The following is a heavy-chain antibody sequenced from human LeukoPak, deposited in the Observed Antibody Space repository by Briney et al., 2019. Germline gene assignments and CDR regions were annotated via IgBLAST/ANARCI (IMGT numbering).Heavy chain of an antibody. D-gene: IGHD3-9*01. V-gene: IGHV4-59*01. CDR2: IRASGTT. J-gene: IGHJ4*02. CDR3: PGGDIDWLRSPGTLYCIDH. CDR1: GGSISDYY. Sequence: SETLSLTCTVSGGSISDYYWSWIRQPPGRGLEWVGYIRASGTTNYNSPLKRRASISLDTSKNLFSLRLTSVTAADPAVYYCPGGDIDWLRSPGTLYCIDHWGPGTLVTVSS.